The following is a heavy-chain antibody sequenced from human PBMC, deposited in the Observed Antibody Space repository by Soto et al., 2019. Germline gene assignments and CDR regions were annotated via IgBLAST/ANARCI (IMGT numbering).Heavy chain of an antibody. CDR2: ISATGTIS. CDR1: GFTFSNSV. V-gene: IGHV3-23*01. J-gene: IGHJ4*02. Sequence: EVQLLESGGGFIQPGGSLGLSCAASGFTFSNSVMAWVRQAPGKGLEWVSAISATGTISFYGDSVKGRFTVSRDNSKDTLYLHMGSLRADDTALYYCAKMAWLGDPPGWDFWGQGTLVTVSS. CDR3: AKMAWLGDPPGWDF. D-gene: IGHD3-10*01.